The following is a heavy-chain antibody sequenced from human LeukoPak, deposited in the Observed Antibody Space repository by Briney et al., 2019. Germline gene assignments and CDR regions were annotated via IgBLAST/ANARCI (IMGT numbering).Heavy chain of an antibody. J-gene: IGHJ4*02. CDR3: ARITMVRGSYDY. CDR1: GFTFSSYS. CDR2: ISSSSSYI. V-gene: IGHV3-21*01. D-gene: IGHD3-10*01. Sequence: GGCLRLSCAASGFTFSSYSMNWVRQAPGKGLEWVSSISSSSSYIYYADSVKGRFTISRDNAKNSLYLQMNSLRAEDTAVYYCARITMVRGSYDYWGQGTLVTVSS.